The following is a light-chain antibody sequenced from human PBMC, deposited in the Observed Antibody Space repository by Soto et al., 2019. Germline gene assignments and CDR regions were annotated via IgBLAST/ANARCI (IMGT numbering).Light chain of an antibody. Sequence: EIVLTQSPGTLSSFPGDRVTLSCRASQYINTRLAWYQHRPGQAPRLIIYQTSIRAAGIPARFSASGSGTDFTLNIRDVQPEDFALYYCHKRQSWPRTFGQGNTGDI. CDR3: HKRQSWPRT. CDR1: QYINTR. CDR2: QTS. V-gene: IGKV3-11*01. J-gene: IGKJ1*01.